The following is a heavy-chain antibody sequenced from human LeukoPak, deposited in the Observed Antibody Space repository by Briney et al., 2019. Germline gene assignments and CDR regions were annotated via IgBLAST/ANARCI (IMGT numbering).Heavy chain of an antibody. CDR3: ARVDSGSYYPDY. J-gene: IGHJ4*02. Sequence: GGSLRLSCATSGFTFSSYWMNWVRQAPGKGLEWVSSISSSSSYIYYADSVKGRFTISRDNAKNSLYLQVNSLRAEDTAVYYCARVDSGSYYPDYWGQGTLVTVSS. V-gene: IGHV3-21*01. CDR2: ISSSSSYI. CDR1: GFTFSSYW. D-gene: IGHD1-26*01.